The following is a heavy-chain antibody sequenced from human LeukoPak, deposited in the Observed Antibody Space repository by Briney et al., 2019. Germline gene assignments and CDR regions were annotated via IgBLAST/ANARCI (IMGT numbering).Heavy chain of an antibody. Sequence: SETLSLTCTVSGGSISSSSYYWGWIRQPPGKGLEWIGFTDYSGSTNYSPSLKSRVTISVDMSKNQISLKLSSVTAADTAVYYCARDAGVVNAFEIWGQGTMVIVSS. CDR1: GGSISSSSYY. CDR2: TDYSGST. D-gene: IGHD3-22*01. V-gene: IGHV4-61*05. J-gene: IGHJ3*02. CDR3: ARDAGVVNAFEI.